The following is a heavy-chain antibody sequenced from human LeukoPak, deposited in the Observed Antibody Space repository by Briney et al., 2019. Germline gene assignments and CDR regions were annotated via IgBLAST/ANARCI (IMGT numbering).Heavy chain of an antibody. J-gene: IGHJ6*02. D-gene: IGHD2-15*01. CDR1: GFTFSSFS. Sequence: QPGRSLRLSCAASGFTFSSFSMHWVRQAPGKGLEWVAVIWYDGSNKYYADSVKGRFTISRDNSKNTLYLQMNSLRAEDTAVYYCARDGDITPTDVWGQGTTVTVSS. CDR3: ARDGDITPTDV. CDR2: IWYDGSNK. V-gene: IGHV3-33*01.